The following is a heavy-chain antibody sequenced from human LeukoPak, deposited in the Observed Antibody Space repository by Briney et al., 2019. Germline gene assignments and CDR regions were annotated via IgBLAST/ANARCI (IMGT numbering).Heavy chain of an antibody. D-gene: IGHD3-3*01. CDR2: INPNSGGT. Sequence: ASVKVSCKASGCTFTGYYMHWVRQAPGQGLEWIGWINPNSGGTNYAQKFQGRVTMTRDTSISTAYMELSRLRSDVTAAYYCARATSRLEWLLNWFDPWGQGTLVTVSS. V-gene: IGHV1-2*02. J-gene: IGHJ5*02. CDR1: GCTFTGYY. CDR3: ARATSRLEWLLNWFDP.